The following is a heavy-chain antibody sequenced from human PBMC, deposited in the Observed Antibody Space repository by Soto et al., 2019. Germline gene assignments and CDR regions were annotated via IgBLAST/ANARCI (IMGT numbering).Heavy chain of an antibody. D-gene: IGHD2-2*01. CDR2: ISGSGGST. CDR3: AKDSRPDIVVVPASDAFDI. CDR1: GFTFSSYA. J-gene: IGHJ3*02. V-gene: IGHV3-23*01. Sequence: GGSLRLSCAASGFTFSSYAMSWVRQAPGKGLEWVSAISGSGGSTYYADSVKGRFTISRDNSKNTLYLQMNSLRAEDTAVYYCAKDSRPDIVVVPASDAFDIWGQGTMVTVSS.